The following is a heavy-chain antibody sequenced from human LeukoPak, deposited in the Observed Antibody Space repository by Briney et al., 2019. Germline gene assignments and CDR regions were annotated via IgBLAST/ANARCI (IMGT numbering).Heavy chain of an antibody. J-gene: IGHJ6*03. CDR3: AREGRITIFGVVIRYYMDV. CDR2: FDPEDGET. Sequence: GASVKVSCKVSGYTLTELSMHWVRQAPGKGLEWMGGFDPEDGETIYAQKLQGRVTMTTDTSTSTAYMELRSLRSDDTAVYYCAREGRITIFGVVIRYYMDVWGKGTTVTVSS. V-gene: IGHV1-24*01. D-gene: IGHD3-3*01. CDR1: GYTLTELS.